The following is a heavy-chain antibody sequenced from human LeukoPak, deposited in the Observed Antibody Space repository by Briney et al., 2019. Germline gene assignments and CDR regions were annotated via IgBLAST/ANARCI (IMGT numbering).Heavy chain of an antibody. CDR1: GFTLSSYA. Sequence: PGGSLRLSCAAFGFTLSSYAMSWVRQAPGKGLEWVSAISAEGGNTYYADSVKGRFTISRDNSRKMLYLQMNSLRAEDTAVYYCAKDIPKMIEDDYWGQGTLVTVSS. CDR3: AKDIPKMIEDDY. V-gene: IGHV3-23*01. D-gene: IGHD2-2*02. CDR2: ISAEGGNT. J-gene: IGHJ4*02.